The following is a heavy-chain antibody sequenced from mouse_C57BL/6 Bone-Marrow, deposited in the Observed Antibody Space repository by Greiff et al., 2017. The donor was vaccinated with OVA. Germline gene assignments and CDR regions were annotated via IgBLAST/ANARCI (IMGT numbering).Heavy chain of an antibody. J-gene: IGHJ1*03. D-gene: IGHD1-1*01. CDR3: TSLYWYFDV. CDR2: IDPENGDT. CDR1: GFNIKDDY. V-gene: IGHV14-4*01. Sequence: DVQLQDSGAELVRPGASVKLSCTASGFNIKDDYMHWVKQRPEQGLEWIGWIDPENGDTEYASKFQGKATITADTSSNTAYLQLSSLTSEDTAVYYCTSLYWYFDVWGTGTTVTVSS.